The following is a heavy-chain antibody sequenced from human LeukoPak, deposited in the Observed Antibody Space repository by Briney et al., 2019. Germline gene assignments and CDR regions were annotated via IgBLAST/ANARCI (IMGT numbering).Heavy chain of an antibody. CDR1: GYTFTGYY. CDR3: ARDLRPRNYYYCYMDV. CDR2: INPNSGGT. D-gene: IGHD3-16*01. J-gene: IGHJ6*03. Sequence: ASVKVSCKASGYTFTGYYMHWVRQAPGQGLEWMGWINPNSGGTNYAQKFQGRVTMTRDTSISTAYMELSRLRSDDTAVYYCARDLRPRNYYYCYMDVWGKGTTVTVSS. V-gene: IGHV1-2*02.